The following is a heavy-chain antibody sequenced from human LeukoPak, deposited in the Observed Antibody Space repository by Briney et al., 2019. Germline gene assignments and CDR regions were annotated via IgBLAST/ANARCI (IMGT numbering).Heavy chain of an antibody. CDR2: IRSKAYGWTT. Sequence: TGGSLRLSCTASGFTFGDYAMSWVRQAPGKGLEWVGFIRSKAYGWTTEYAASVKGRFTISRDDSKSIAYLQMNSLKTEDTAVYYCTRDISYYDSSGYDYWGQGTLVTVSS. CDR3: TRDISYYDSSGYDY. CDR1: GFTFGDYA. J-gene: IGHJ4*02. V-gene: IGHV3-49*04. D-gene: IGHD3-22*01.